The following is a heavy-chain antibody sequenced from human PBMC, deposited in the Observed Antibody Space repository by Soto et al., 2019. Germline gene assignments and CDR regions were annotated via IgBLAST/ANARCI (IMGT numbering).Heavy chain of an antibody. V-gene: IGHV6-1*01. CDR2: AYYRSQWYY. J-gene: IGHJ6*02. Sequence: PSQTLSLTCAISGDSVSSNSAAWNWIRQSPSRGLEWLGRAYYRSQWYYDSAVSVKSRITVIPDTSKNQFSLHLSSVTPEDTAIYYCTKQKGGSRTYNGLDVWGQGTTVTVSS. CDR1: GDSVSSNSAA. D-gene: IGHD2-15*01. CDR3: TKQKGGSRTYNGLDV.